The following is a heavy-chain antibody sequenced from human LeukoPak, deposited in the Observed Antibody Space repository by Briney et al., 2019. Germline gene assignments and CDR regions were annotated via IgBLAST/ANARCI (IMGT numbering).Heavy chain of an antibody. CDR1: GFAFTKYG. CDR3: AREWGLIAVAGGPGY. D-gene: IGHD6-19*01. Sequence: PGGSLRLSCAASGFAFTKYGMHWVRQAPGKGLEWLAIIWYDGHNKYYADSVKGRFTNSRDNSKNTLFLEMNELRVEDSAMYYCAREWGLIAVAGGPGYWGQGTLVTVSS. CDR2: IWYDGHNK. V-gene: IGHV3-33*01. J-gene: IGHJ4*02.